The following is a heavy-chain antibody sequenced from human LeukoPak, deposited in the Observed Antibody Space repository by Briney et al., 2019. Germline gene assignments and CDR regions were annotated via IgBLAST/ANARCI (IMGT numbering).Heavy chain of an antibody. D-gene: IGHD3-10*01. J-gene: IGHJ4*02. CDR2: VDPSGDDT. Sequence: ASVKVSCKASGYTFTGYYIHWVRQAPGQGLEWMGIVDPSGDDTTYAQKFQGRVTMTGDTSTTTFYMELSSLRSEDTAVYYCAAALYIGQLLSALDFWGQGTLVTASS. V-gene: IGHV1-46*01. CDR1: GYTFTGYY. CDR3: AAALYIGQLLSALDF.